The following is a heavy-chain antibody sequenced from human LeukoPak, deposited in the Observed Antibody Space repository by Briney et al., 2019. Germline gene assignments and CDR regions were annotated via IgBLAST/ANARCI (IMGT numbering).Heavy chain of an antibody. D-gene: IGHD5-18*01. V-gene: IGHV3-15*01. Sequence: GGSLRLSCVASGFIFSNARMSWVRQAPGKGLEWVGHIKSKTDGGTADYVAPVKGRFTISRDDSKNTLYLQMNSLKIEDTAVYYCTTDRHTAMVQFDYWGQGTLVTVSS. CDR2: IKSKTDGGTA. CDR1: GFIFSNAR. CDR3: TTDRHTAMVQFDY. J-gene: IGHJ4*02.